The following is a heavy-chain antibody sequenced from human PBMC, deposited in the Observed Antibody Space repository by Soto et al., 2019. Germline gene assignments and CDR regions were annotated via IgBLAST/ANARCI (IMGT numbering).Heavy chain of an antibody. J-gene: IGHJ4*02. V-gene: IGHV3-7*03. D-gene: IGHD4-17*01. Sequence: GGSLRLSCAVSGFTFSRFWMGWVRQAPGRGLEWVANIQQDGSEKYYVDPVKGRFTMSKDNVKNSLYLQMNSLGAEDTAVYYCARVRYGGYSYYFDYWGQGALVTVSS. CDR3: ARVRYGGYSYYFDY. CDR1: GFTFSRFW. CDR2: IQQDGSEK.